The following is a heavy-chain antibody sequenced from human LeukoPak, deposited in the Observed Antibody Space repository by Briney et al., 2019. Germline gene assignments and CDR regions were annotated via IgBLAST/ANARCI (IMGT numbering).Heavy chain of an antibody. CDR1: GFTFSSYW. CDR3: ARGQRVPSSDAFDI. Sequence: PGRSLRLSCAASGFTFSSYWMSWVRQAPGKGLEWVANIKQDGSEKYYVDSVKGRFTISRDNAKNSLYLQMNSLRAEDTAVYYCARGQRVPSSDAFDIWGQGTMVTVSS. J-gene: IGHJ3*02. D-gene: IGHD6-13*01. V-gene: IGHV3-7*01. CDR2: IKQDGSEK.